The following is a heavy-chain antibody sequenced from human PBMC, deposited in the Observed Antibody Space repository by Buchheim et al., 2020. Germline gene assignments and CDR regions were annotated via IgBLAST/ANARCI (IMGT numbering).Heavy chain of an antibody. Sequence: EVQLVESGGGLVQPGGSLRLSCAASGFTFSSYWMHWVRQAPGKGLVWVSRINSDGSSTSYADSVKGRFTISRDNAKKKRYLQMNSLRAEDTAVYYCARGYSSSWPLYYYYGMDVWGQGTT. CDR2: INSDGSST. D-gene: IGHD6-13*01. V-gene: IGHV3-74*01. CDR1: GFTFSSYW. CDR3: ARGYSSSWPLYYYYGMDV. J-gene: IGHJ6*02.